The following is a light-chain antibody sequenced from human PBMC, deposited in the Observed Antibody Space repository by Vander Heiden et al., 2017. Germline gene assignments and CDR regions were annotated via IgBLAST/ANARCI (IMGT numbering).Light chain of an antibody. Sequence: SSELTQDPALFVALGQTVRLTFRGDSLRNDYPSWDQQKPGQAPLLVFYGKSTRPSGIPGRFSGSSSGDTASLIIHGSQAEDEADYYCNSRDSSGDHVFGGGTKLTVL. CDR2: GKS. CDR3: NSRDSSGDHV. V-gene: IGLV3-19*01. J-gene: IGLJ2*01. CDR1: SLRNDY.